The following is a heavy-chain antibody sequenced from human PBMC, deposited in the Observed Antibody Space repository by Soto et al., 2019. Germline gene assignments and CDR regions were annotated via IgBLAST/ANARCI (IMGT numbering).Heavy chain of an antibody. CDR1: GFTFSSYG. D-gene: IGHD2-15*01. J-gene: IGHJ4*02. Sequence: ESGGGVVQPGRSLRLSCAASGFTFSSYGMHWVRQAPGKGLEWVAVISYDGSNKYYADSVKGRFTISRDNSKNTLYLQMNSLRAEDTAVYYCAKDFSVGRDYWGQGTLVTVSS. V-gene: IGHV3-30*18. CDR2: ISYDGSNK. CDR3: AKDFSVGRDY.